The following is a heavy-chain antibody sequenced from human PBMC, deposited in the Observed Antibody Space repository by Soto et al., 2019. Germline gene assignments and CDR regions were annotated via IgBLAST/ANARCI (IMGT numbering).Heavy chain of an antibody. D-gene: IGHD6-19*01. Sequence: GASVKVSCKASGYTFTAQYLHWVRKAPGEGLEWMGWINPTTGATRYAQKFQGRVTMTRDTSMSTAYLEVRSLRPDDTTVYYCAKGDSSWVSWFDPWGQGTLVTVSS. CDR2: INPTTGAT. V-gene: IGHV1-2*02. CDR3: AKGDSSWVSWFDP. CDR1: GYTFTAQY. J-gene: IGHJ5*02.